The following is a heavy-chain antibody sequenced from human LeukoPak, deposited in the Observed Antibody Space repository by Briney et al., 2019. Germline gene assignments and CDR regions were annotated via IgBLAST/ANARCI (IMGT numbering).Heavy chain of an antibody. CDR3: AKSGSGWPFDY. D-gene: IGHD6-19*01. V-gene: IGHV3-23*01. Sequence: PGGSLRLSCAASGFTFSSYAMSWVRQAPGKGLEWVSAISGSSSGTYYADSVKGRFTITRDNSKNTLYLQMNSLRAEDTALYYCAKSGSGWPFDYWGQGTLVTVSS. J-gene: IGHJ4*02. CDR2: ISGSSSGT. CDR1: GFTFSSYA.